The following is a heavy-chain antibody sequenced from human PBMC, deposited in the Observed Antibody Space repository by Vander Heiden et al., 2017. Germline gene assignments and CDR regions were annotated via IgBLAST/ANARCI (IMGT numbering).Heavy chain of an antibody. CDR1: GFTFRSYG. D-gene: IGHD1-26*01. CDR3: AKDLGLQWELRGNYFDY. V-gene: IGHV3-30*18. Sequence: QVQLVESGGGVVQPGRSLRLSCAASGFTFRSYGMHWVRQAPGKGLEWVAVISYDGSNKYYADSVKGRFTISRDNSKNTLYLQMNSLRAEDTAVYYCAKDLGLQWELRGNYFDYWGQGTLVTVSS. J-gene: IGHJ4*02. CDR2: ISYDGSNK.